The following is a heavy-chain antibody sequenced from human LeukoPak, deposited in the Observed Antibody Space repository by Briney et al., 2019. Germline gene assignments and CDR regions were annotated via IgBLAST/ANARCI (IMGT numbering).Heavy chain of an antibody. Sequence: GSLRLSCAASGFTFSSYAMSWVRQAPGKGLEWIGEINHSGSTNYNPSLKSRVTISVDTSKNQFSLKLSSVTAADTAVYYCARGGIGYCSGWTEYFQHWGQGTLVTVSS. CDR3: ARGGIGYCSGWTEYFQH. CDR2: INHSGST. D-gene: IGHD6-19*01. V-gene: IGHV4-34*01. J-gene: IGHJ1*01. CDR1: GFTFSSYA.